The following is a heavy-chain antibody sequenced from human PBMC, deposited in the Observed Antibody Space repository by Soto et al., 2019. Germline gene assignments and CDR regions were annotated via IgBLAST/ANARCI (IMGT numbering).Heavy chain of an antibody. Sequence: VSCPTLVNPTQTLTLTCTFSGSSLSTSGMCXSWIRQPPGKALEWLALIDWDDDKYYSTSLKTRLTISKDTSKNQVVLTMTNMDPVDTATYYCARISYDQGSSFFDYWGQGTLVTVSS. D-gene: IGHD6-6*01. V-gene: IGHV2-70*01. CDR3: ARISYDQGSSFFDY. CDR1: GSSLSTSGMC. CDR2: IDWDDDK. J-gene: IGHJ4*02.